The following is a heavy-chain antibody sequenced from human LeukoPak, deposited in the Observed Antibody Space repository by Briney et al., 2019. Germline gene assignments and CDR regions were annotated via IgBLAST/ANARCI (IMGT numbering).Heavy chain of an antibody. Sequence: SETLSLTCAVSGGPISSAGYSWSWIRQPPGKGLEWIGYIYYTGSTYHNPPLKSRITISLHTSKNQFSLKLSSVTAADTAVYYCARGGDSSGYEGRFDPWGQGTLVTVSS. J-gene: IGHJ5*02. V-gene: IGHV4-30-4*07. D-gene: IGHD3-22*01. CDR1: GGPISSAGYS. CDR3: ARGGDSSGYEGRFDP. CDR2: IYYTGST.